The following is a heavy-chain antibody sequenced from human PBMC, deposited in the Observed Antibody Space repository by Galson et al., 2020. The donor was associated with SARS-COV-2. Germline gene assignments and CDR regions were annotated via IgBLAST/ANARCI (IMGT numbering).Heavy chain of an antibody. J-gene: IGHJ2*01. V-gene: IGHV4-38-2*02. Sequence: SETLSLTCTVSGYSVSTTNYWGWVRQPPGRGLEWIGSVYPSGTTYYNPSLTSRVTISVDTSKNQFSLRRDSVTAADTALYYCARQGVNMIVLVTVPGWYFDLWGRGTLVTVSS. CDR2: VYPSGTT. CDR1: GYSVSTTNY. D-gene: IGHD3-22*01. CDR3: ARQGVNMIVLVTVPGWYFDL.